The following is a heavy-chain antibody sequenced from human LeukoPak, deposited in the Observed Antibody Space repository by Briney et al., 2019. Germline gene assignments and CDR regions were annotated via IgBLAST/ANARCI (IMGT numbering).Heavy chain of an antibody. CDR2: IYPGDSDT. J-gene: IGHJ4*02. Sequence: GGALKISRQGSGYSFTSYWIGWVRQLPGKGLGWMGIIYPGDSDTRYSPSFQGQVTISADKSISTAYLQWSSLKASDTAMYYCARGTSDPRTRPLDYWGQGTLVTVSS. V-gene: IGHV5-51*06. CDR3: ARGTSDPRTRPLDY. CDR1: GYSFTSYW. D-gene: IGHD2-2*01.